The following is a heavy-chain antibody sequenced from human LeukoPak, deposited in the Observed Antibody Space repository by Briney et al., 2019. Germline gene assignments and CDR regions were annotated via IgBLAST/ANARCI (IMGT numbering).Heavy chain of an antibody. Sequence: GGSLRLSCAASGFTFSREAMSWVRQAPGKGLEWVSAISSSSDTHLYADSVKGRFTISRDNSKNTVYLQMNSLRAEDTAVYYCARDRVAEGAYFDYWGQGTLVTVSS. J-gene: IGHJ4*02. CDR2: ISSSSDTH. CDR1: GFTFSREA. V-gene: IGHV3-23*01. D-gene: IGHD6-13*01. CDR3: ARDRVAEGAYFDY.